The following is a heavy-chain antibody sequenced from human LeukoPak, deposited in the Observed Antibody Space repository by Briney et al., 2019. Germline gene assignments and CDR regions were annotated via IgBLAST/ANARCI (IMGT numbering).Heavy chain of an antibody. D-gene: IGHD3-3*01. CDR3: ARDRNDFWSGYYRY. Sequence: PSQTLSLTCTVSGGSISSGSYYWSWIRHPAGKGLEWIGRIYTSGSTNYNPSLKSRVTISVDTSKNQFSLKLSSVTAADTAVYYCARDRNDFWSGYYRYWGQGTLVTVSS. CDR1: GGSISSGSYY. V-gene: IGHV4-61*02. CDR2: IYTSGST. J-gene: IGHJ4*02.